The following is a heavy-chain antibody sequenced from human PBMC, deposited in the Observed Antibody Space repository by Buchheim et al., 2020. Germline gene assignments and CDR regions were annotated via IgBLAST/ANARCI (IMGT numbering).Heavy chain of an antibody. J-gene: IGHJ6*02. CDR3: ASSSGGDFWSGYYRLYYGMDV. Sequence: EVQLVESGGGLVQPGGSLRLSCAASGFTFSSYWMSWVRQAPGKGLEWVANIKQDGSEKYYVDSVKGRFTIYRDNAKNSLYLQMNSLRAEDTAVYYCASSSGGDFWSGYYRLYYGMDVWGQGT. D-gene: IGHD3-3*01. CDR1: GFTFSSYW. V-gene: IGHV3-7*01. CDR2: IKQDGSEK.